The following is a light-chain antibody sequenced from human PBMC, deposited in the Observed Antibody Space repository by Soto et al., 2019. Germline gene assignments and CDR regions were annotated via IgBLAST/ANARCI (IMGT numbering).Light chain of an antibody. V-gene: IGKV3-15*01. CDR3: QQYNNWPRT. CDR1: QSVSSK. Sequence: EIEMTQSPAPLSASVGERATLSCRASQSVSSKLAWYQQKPGQAPRLLIYAASTLATGIPARFSGSGSGTEFTLTISSLQSEDFAVYYCQQYNNWPRTFGQGTKVEIK. J-gene: IGKJ1*01. CDR2: AAS.